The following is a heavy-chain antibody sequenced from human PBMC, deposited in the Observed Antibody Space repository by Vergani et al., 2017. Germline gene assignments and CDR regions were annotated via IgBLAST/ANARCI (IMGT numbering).Heavy chain of an antibody. V-gene: IGHV3-30*18. CDR1: GFTFSSYG. D-gene: IGHD6-13*01. CDR2: ISYDGSNK. Sequence: VQLSESGGGLVQPGGSLRLSCAASGFTFSSYGMHWVRQAPGKGLEWVAVISYDGSNKYYADSVKGRFTISRDNSKNTLYLQMNSLRAEDTAVYYCAKDGIAAAGYHMYYFDYWGQGTLVTVSS. CDR3: AKDGIAAAGYHMYYFDY. J-gene: IGHJ4*02.